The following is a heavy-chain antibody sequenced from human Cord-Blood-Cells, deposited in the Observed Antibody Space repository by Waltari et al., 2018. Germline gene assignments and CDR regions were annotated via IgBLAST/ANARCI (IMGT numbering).Heavy chain of an antibody. CDR2: IYYSGRT. V-gene: IGHV4-39*01. CDR3: ARRSGYYTDY. CDR1: GGSISSSSYY. J-gene: IGHJ4*02. D-gene: IGHD3-3*01. Sequence: QLQLQESGPGLVKPSETLSLTCTVSGGSISSSSYYWGWIRQPPGKGLEWIGSIYYSGRTYYNPSLKSRVTISGDTSKNQFSLKLGSVTAADTAVYYCARRSGYYTDYWGQGTLVTVSS.